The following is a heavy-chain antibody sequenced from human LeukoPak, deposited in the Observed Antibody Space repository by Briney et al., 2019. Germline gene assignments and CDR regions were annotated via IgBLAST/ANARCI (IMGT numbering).Heavy chain of an antibody. J-gene: IGHJ5*02. CDR2: ISGDGGYT. D-gene: IGHD3-22*01. V-gene: IGHV3-43*02. CDR1: GFTFDVYA. CDR3: VKDAHSSGRFNWFDP. Sequence: QAGGSLRRSCVASGFTFDVYAMHWVREAPGKGLEWVSLISGDGGYTDYADSVKGRFTISRDNSKNSLYLQMNSLRTEDTALYFCVKDAHSSGRFNWFDPWGQGTLVTVSS.